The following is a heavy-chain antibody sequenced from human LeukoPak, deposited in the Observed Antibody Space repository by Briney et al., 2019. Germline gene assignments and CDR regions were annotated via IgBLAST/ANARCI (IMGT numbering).Heavy chain of an antibody. CDR2: INHSGST. V-gene: IGHV4-34*01. D-gene: IGHD2-2*01. CDR1: GGSSSGYY. J-gene: IGHJ5*02. CDR3: ARVRRYQLLYWFDP. Sequence: SETLSLTCAVYGGSSSGYYWSWIRQPPGKGLEWIGEINHSGSTNYNPSLKSRVTISVDSSKTQFSLKLSSVTAADTAVYYCARVRRYQLLYWFDPWGQGTLVTVSS.